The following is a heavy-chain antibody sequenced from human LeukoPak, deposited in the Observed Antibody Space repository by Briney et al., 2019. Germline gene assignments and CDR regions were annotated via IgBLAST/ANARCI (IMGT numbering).Heavy chain of an antibody. CDR3: AKVSRFAVVPAAMLDY. Sequence: GGSLRLSCAASGFTFRSYAMSWVRQAPGKGLEWVSAISGSGDITYYADSEKGRFTMSRDNFKNTLYLQMNSLRAEETAVYYCAKVSRFAVVPAAMLDYWGQGIQVTVSS. V-gene: IGHV3-23*01. CDR1: GFTFRSYA. J-gene: IGHJ4*02. D-gene: IGHD2-2*01. CDR2: ISGSGDIT.